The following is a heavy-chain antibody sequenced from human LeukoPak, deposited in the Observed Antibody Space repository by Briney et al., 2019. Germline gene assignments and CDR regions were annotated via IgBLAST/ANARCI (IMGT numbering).Heavy chain of an antibody. D-gene: IGHD3-10*02. CDR1: GGSISSYY. CDR2: IYYSGST. J-gene: IGHJ4*02. CDR3: ARAHVFGGYYYFDY. V-gene: IGHV4-59*06. Sequence: SQTLSLTCTVSGGSISSYYWSWIRQPPGKGLEWIGYIYYSGSTYYNPSLKSRVTISVDTSKNQFSLKLSSVTAADTAVYYCARAHVFGGYYYFDYWGQGTLVTVSS.